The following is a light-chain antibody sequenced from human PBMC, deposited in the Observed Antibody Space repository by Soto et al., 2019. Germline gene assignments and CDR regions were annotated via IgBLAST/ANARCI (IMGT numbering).Light chain of an antibody. CDR1: QSVSSESFGTS. CDR2: GAS. Sequence: ETELTQSPGTLSLSPGERATLSCRASQSVSSESFGTSLAWYQQKRGQAPRLLIFGASSRATGVPDRLRGGGSGTDFTLTISRVYPEDFAVYYCHQYINSPFTLGPGTKVHSK. J-gene: IGKJ3*01. V-gene: IGKV3-20*01. CDR3: HQYINSPFT.